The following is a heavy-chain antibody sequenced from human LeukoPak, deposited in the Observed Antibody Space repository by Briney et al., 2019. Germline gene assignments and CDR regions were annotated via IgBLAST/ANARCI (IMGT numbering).Heavy chain of an antibody. D-gene: IGHD3-3*02. Sequence: GGSLRLSCAASGFTFSSYGMHWVRQAPGKGLEWVAFIRYDGSNKYYADSVKGRFTISRDNSKNTLYLQMNSLRAEDTAVYYCAKDLGFLEWPSNWFDPWGQGTLVTVSS. CDR1: GFTFSSYG. V-gene: IGHV3-30*02. CDR3: AKDLGFLEWPSNWFDP. J-gene: IGHJ5*02. CDR2: IRYDGSNK.